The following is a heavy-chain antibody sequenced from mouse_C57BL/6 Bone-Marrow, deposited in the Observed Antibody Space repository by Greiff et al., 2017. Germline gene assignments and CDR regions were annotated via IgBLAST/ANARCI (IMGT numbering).Heavy chain of an antibody. D-gene: IGHD1-1*01. CDR2: IDPENGDT. CDR3: TGVLLRYWFAY. CDR1: GFNIKDDY. J-gene: IGHJ3*01. V-gene: IGHV14-4*01. Sequence: EVQLQQSGAELVRPGASVKLSCTASGFNIKDDYMHWVKQRPEQGLEWIGWIDPENGDTEYASKFQGKATITADTSSNTAYLHLSSLTSEDTAVYYCTGVLLRYWFAYWGQGTLVTVSA.